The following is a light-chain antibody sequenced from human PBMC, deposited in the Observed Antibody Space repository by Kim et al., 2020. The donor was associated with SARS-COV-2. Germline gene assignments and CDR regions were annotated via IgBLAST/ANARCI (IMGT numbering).Light chain of an antibody. CDR1: SSNIGTNY. Sequence: QSVLTQPPSASGTPGQRVTISCSGSSSNIGTNYVYWYQQLPGTAPKVLIYKNNKRPSGVPDRFSGSESGTSASLAISGLRSEDEADYYCAAWDGSLSGWVFGGGTQLTVL. CDR3: AAWDGSLSGWV. J-gene: IGLJ3*02. V-gene: IGLV1-47*01. CDR2: KNN.